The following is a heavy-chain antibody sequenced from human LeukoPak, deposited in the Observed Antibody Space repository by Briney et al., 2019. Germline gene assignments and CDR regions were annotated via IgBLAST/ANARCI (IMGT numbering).Heavy chain of an antibody. J-gene: IGHJ4*02. CDR3: ARSVDYFDNTGPHMMFDY. Sequence: SDTLSLTCNVSGDSITSHYWNWIRQPPGKGLEWIGYIYYTGIIKYNPSLTSRVSMSVDTSKIQFFLKMKSVTAADTAVYHCARSVDYFDNTGPHMMFDYWGQGSLVTVSS. V-gene: IGHV4-59*07. CDR1: GDSITSHY. CDR2: IYYTGII. D-gene: IGHD3-22*01.